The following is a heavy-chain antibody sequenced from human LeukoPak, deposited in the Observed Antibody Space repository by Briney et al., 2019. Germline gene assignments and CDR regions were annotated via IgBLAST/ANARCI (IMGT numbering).Heavy chain of an antibody. D-gene: IGHD4-17*01. Sequence: GGSLRLSCAASGFTFSTYTMNWVRQAPGKGLEWVSSISSGSSYIYYADSVKGRFTISRDNAKNSLYLQMNSLRAEDTALYYCARAPGEGWFDPWGQGTLVTVSS. CDR2: ISSGSSYI. J-gene: IGHJ5*02. V-gene: IGHV3-21*01. CDR3: ARAPGEGWFDP. CDR1: GFTFSTYT.